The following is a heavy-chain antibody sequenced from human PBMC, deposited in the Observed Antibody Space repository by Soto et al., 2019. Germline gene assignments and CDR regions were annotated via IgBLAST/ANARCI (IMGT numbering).Heavy chain of an antibody. CDR3: ARDMVRGMDV. CDR1: GFTVSSNY. J-gene: IGHJ6*02. Sequence: EVQLVESGGGLVQPGGSLRLSCAASGFTVSSNYMSWVRQAPGKGLEWVSVIYSGGSTYYADYVKGRFTISRDNSKNTLYHKMNSLRAEDTAVYYCARDMVRGMDVWGLGATGTVSS. CDR2: IYSGGST. D-gene: IGHD3-10*01. V-gene: IGHV3-66*01.